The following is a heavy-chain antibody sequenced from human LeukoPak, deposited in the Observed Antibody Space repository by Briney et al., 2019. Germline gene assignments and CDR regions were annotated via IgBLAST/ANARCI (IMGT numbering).Heavy chain of an antibody. Sequence: GGSLTLSCEASGFSFSDYYMTWIRQPPGKGLEWIAYIKSGATTMYYADSVRGRFTISRDDSKNSLSLQMNSLRVEDTALYHCVRRSPDRSGYYYFDFWGRGTLVTVSS. V-gene: IGHV3-11*01. J-gene: IGHJ2*01. D-gene: IGHD3-22*01. CDR2: IKSGATTM. CDR1: GFSFSDYY. CDR3: VRRSPDRSGYYYFDF.